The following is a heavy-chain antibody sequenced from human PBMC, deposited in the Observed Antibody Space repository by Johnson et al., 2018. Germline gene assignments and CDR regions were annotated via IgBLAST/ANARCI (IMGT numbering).Heavy chain of an antibody. V-gene: IGHV3-33*08. CDR3: ARENTGAFDI. Sequence: QVKLVESGGGVVQPRRSLRLSCAASGFTFSSYGMPWVRQAPGKGLEWVAVIWYDGRNQSYADSVKGRFTISRDNSKNTLYLQMKSLRAEDTAVYFCARENTGAFDIWGQGTMVTVSS. J-gene: IGHJ3*02. CDR1: GFTFSSYG. D-gene: IGHD7-27*01. CDR2: IWYDGRNQ.